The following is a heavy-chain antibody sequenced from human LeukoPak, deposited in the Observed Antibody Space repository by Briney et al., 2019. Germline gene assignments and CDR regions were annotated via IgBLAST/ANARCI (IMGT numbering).Heavy chain of an antibody. CDR1: GFTFSSYW. CDR2: IKQDGSEK. Sequence: PGGSLRLSCEASGFTFSSYWMSWVRQAPGKGLEWVANIKQDGSEKYYVDSVKGRFTISRDNAKNSLYLQMNSLRAEDTAVYYCAREVFLGGIWFGELFQDYWGQGTLVTVSS. J-gene: IGHJ4*02. CDR3: AREVFLGGIWFGELFQDY. V-gene: IGHV3-7*03. D-gene: IGHD3-10*01.